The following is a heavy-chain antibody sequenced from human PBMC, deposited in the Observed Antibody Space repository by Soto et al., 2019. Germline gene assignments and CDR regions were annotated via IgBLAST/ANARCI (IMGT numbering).Heavy chain of an antibody. J-gene: IGHJ4*02. Sequence: SETLSLTCTVSGGSISSSSYYWGWIRQPPGKGLEWIGSIYYSGSTYYNPSLKSRVTISVDTSKNQFSLKLSSVTAADTAVYYCERPNSYGDPDYWGQGTLVTVSS. CDR1: GGSISSSSYY. D-gene: IGHD4-17*01. CDR3: ERPNSYGDPDY. V-gene: IGHV4-39*01. CDR2: IYYSGST.